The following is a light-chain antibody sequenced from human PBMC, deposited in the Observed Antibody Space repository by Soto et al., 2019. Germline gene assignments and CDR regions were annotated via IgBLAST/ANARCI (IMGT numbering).Light chain of an antibody. Sequence: EIVLTHSPVTLSLSPGERVTLSCRASQSVTSSYLAWYQHKPGQAPRLLIYDASSRETGIPDKFSGSGSGTDFTLTISRLEPEDFAVYYCQQYGSSPPWTFGQGTKVAIK. CDR2: DAS. J-gene: IGKJ1*01. V-gene: IGKV3-20*01. CDR3: QQYGSSPPWT. CDR1: QSVTSSY.